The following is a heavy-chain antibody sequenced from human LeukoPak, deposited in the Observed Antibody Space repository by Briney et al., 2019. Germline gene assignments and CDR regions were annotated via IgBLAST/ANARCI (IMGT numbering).Heavy chain of an antibody. CDR1: GGSISSSSYY. Sequence: SETLSLTCTVSGGSISSSSYYRGWIRQPPGKGLEWIGSIYYSGSTYYNPSLKSRVTISVDTSKNQFSLKLSSVTAADTAVYYCARDRVVVVAATPSAFDIWGQGTMVTVSS. D-gene: IGHD2-15*01. CDR2: IYYSGST. V-gene: IGHV4-39*07. J-gene: IGHJ3*02. CDR3: ARDRVVVVAATPSAFDI.